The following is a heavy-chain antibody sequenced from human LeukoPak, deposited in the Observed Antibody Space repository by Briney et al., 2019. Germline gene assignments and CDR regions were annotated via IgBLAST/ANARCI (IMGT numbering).Heavy chain of an antibody. CDR2: IGYDGSNK. Sequence: GGSLRLSCAASGFTFSSYGMHWVRQAPGKGLEWVAFIGYDGSNKYHADSVKGRFTISRDNFKNTLYLQMTSLRAEDTAVYYCAKDSNTAMVTFFDYWGQGTLVTVSS. CDR3: AKDSNTAMVTFFDY. CDR1: GFTFSSYG. D-gene: IGHD5-18*01. J-gene: IGHJ4*02. V-gene: IGHV3-30*02.